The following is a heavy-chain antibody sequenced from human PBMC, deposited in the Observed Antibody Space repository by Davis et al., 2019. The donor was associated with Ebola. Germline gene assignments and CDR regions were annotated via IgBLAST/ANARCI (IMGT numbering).Heavy chain of an antibody. CDR2: TRNKANSYTT. J-gene: IGHJ3*02. V-gene: IGHV3-72*01. CDR1: GFTFSSYA. D-gene: IGHD5-18*01. CDR3: GGTSGDTAFRAFEI. Sequence: PGGSLRLSCAASGFTFSSYAMSWVRQAPGKGLEWVARTRNKANSYTTEYAASVKGRFTILRDDSQNSLYLVMNSLKTEDTAVYYCGGTSGDTAFRAFEIWGQGTMVTVSS.